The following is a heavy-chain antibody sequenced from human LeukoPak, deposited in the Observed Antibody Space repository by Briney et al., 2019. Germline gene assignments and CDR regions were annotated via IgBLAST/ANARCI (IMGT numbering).Heavy chain of an antibody. CDR2: ISPNSGWT. CDR1: GYTFTGYY. CDR3: VRKSAARRTSEFYY. D-gene: IGHD6-6*01. Sequence: ASVKVSCKASGYTFTGYYMNWVRQAPGQGLEWMGWISPNSGWTNYAQKFQGRVTMTSDTSINTGYMELSSLKSDDTAVYYCVRKSAARRTSEFYYWGQGSLVTVSS. V-gene: IGHV1-2*02. J-gene: IGHJ4*02.